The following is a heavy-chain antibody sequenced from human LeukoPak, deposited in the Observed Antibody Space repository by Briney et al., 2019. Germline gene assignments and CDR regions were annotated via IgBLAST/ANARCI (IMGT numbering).Heavy chain of an antibody. V-gene: IGHV4-39*07. D-gene: IGHD3-10*01. CDR3: ARGRVTMVRGVIRYFDY. CDR2: INHSGST. J-gene: IGHJ4*02. Sequence: SETLSLTCTVSGGSLNSDSLYWSWIRQPPGKGLEWIGEINHSGSTNYNPSLKSRVTISVDTSKNQFSLKLSSVTAADTAVYYCARGRVTMVRGVIRYFDYWGQGTLVTVSS. CDR1: GGSLNSDSLY.